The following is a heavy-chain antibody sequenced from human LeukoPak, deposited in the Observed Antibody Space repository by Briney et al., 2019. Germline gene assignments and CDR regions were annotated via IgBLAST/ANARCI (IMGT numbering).Heavy chain of an antibody. CDR2: ISVYSGNT. Sequence: ASVKVSCKASGYTFTSYGISWVRQAPGQGLEWMGWISVYSGNTNYAQNLQGRVTMTTDTSTSTAYMELRSLRSDDTAVYYCARVIIAAAPIDYWGQGTLVTVSS. J-gene: IGHJ4*02. V-gene: IGHV1-18*01. D-gene: IGHD6-13*01. CDR3: ARVIIAAAPIDY. CDR1: GYTFTSYG.